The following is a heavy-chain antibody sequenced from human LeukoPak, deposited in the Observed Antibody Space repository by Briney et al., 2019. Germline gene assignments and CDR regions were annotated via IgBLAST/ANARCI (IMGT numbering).Heavy chain of an antibody. D-gene: IGHD3-10*01. CDR3: AKDRVLRGSGYYFDY. J-gene: IGHJ4*02. CDR2: IWYDGSNK. Sequence: GGSLRLSCAASGLTFSSYGMHWVRQAPGKGLEWVAVIWYDGSNKYYADSVKGRFTISRDNSKNTLYLQMNSLRAEDTAVYYCAKDRVLRGSGYYFDYWGQGTLVTVSS. V-gene: IGHV3-33*06. CDR1: GLTFSSYG.